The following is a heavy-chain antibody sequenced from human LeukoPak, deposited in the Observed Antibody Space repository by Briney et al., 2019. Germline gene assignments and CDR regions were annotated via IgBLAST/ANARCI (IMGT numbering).Heavy chain of an antibody. V-gene: IGHV1-18*01. CDR3: ARGLRGIRDY. D-gene: IGHD2/OR15-2a*01. Sequence: GASVKVSCKASGGTFSSYAISWVRQAPGRGLEWMGWISPYNGNTKYAQKLQDRVTMTTDTSTSTAYMDLRSPRSDDTAVYYCARGLRGIRDYWGQGTLVTVSS. J-gene: IGHJ4*02. CDR2: ISPYNGNT. CDR1: GGTFSSYA.